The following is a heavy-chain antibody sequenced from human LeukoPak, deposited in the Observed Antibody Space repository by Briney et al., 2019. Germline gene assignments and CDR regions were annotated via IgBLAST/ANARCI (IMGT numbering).Heavy chain of an antibody. Sequence: ASVKVSCKASGYTFTGYYMHWVRQAPGQGLEWMGWINPNSGGTNYAQKFQGRVTMTRDTSISTAYMELSSLRSEDTAVYYCARGLLGYCSSTSCPSAFDIWGQGTMVTVSS. CDR2: INPNSGGT. D-gene: IGHD2-2*01. CDR3: ARGLLGYCSSTSCPSAFDI. CDR1: GYTFTGYY. V-gene: IGHV1-2*02. J-gene: IGHJ3*02.